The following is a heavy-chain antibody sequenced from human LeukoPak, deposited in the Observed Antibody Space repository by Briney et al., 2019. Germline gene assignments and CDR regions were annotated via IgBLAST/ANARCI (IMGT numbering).Heavy chain of an antibody. CDR1: GGSISSDY. CDR2: IYYSGST. D-gene: IGHD6-13*01. V-gene: IGHV4-59*01. J-gene: IGHJ4*02. CDR3: ARGVEYSSSWYASYFDY. Sequence: SETLSLTCTVSGGSISSDYWSWIRQSPGKGLEWIGYIYYSGSTNYNPSLKSRVTISVDTSKNQFSLKLSSVTAADTAVYYCARGVEYSSSWYASYFDYWGQGTLVTVSS.